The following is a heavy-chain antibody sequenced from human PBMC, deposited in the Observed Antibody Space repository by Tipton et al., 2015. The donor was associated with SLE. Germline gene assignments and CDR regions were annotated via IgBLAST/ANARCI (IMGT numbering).Heavy chain of an antibody. D-gene: IGHD2-21*01. V-gene: IGHV4-31*03. J-gene: IGHJ2*01. CDR3: ARDGGDYWYFDL. CDR2: NYYSGST. Sequence: TLSLTCTVSGGSISSGGYYWSWIRQHPGKGLEWIGYNYYSGSTYYNPSLKSRVTISVDAAKNQFSLKLSSVTAADTAVYYCARDGGDYWYFDLWGRGTLVTVSS. CDR1: GGSISSGGYY.